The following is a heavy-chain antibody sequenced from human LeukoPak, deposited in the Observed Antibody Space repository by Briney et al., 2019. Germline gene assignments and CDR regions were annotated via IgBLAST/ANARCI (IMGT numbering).Heavy chain of an antibody. Sequence: GGSLRLSCAASGFTFSSYSMNWVRQAPGKGLEWVSSISSSSSYIYYADSVKGRFTISRDNAKNSLYLQMNSLRAEDTAVYYCASLLGLGYYYGSGSYPYYYGMDVWGQGTLVTVSS. D-gene: IGHD3-10*01. CDR3: ASLLGLGYYYGSGSYPYYYGMDV. CDR1: GFTFSSYS. J-gene: IGHJ6*02. V-gene: IGHV3-21*01. CDR2: ISSSSSYI.